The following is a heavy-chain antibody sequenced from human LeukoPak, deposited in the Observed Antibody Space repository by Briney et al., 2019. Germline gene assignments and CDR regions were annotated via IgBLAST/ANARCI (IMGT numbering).Heavy chain of an antibody. D-gene: IGHD3-3*01. CDR3: ARESSYYDFWSGSLSYGMDV. V-gene: IGHV3-21*01. CDR1: GFTFSSYS. J-gene: IGHJ6*02. Sequence: GGSLRLSCAASGFTFSSYSMNWVRQAPGKGLEWVSSISSSSSYIYYADSVKGRFTISRDNAKNSLYQQMNSLRAEDTAVYYCARESSYYDFWSGSLSYGMDVWGQGTTVTVSS. CDR2: ISSSSSYI.